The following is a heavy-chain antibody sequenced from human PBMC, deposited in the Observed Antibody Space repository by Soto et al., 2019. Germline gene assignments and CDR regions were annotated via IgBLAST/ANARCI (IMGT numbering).Heavy chain of an antibody. CDR1: GFTFSDYG. D-gene: IGHD4-17*01. V-gene: IGHV3-30*18. CDR3: AKDLSVIATVNYFDS. CDR2: IPYDGTKK. Sequence: QVQLVESGGGVVQPGRSLRLSCTASGFTFSDYGMHWVRQAPGKGLELVAVIPYDGTKKYYADSVKGRFTISRDNSKNTLYLQMNSLRAEDTAVYYCAKDLSVIATVNYFDSWGQGTLVTVSS. J-gene: IGHJ4*02.